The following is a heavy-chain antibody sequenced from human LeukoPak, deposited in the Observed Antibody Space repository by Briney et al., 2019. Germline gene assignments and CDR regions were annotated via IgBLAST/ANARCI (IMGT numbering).Heavy chain of an antibody. CDR2: VNHSGYT. Sequence: PSETLSLTCGVSGTSFSPYYWSWIRQPPGKGLEWIGEVNHSGYTNTNPSLKSRVTISVDTSNNQFSLRLSSVTAADTAVYFCARMTTGHDYWGQGTLVTVSS. V-gene: IGHV4-34*01. CDR3: ARMTTGHDY. CDR1: GTSFSPYY. J-gene: IGHJ4*02. D-gene: IGHD4-17*01.